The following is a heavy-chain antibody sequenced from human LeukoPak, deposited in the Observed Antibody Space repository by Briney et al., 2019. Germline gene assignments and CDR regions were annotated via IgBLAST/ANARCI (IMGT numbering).Heavy chain of an antibody. CDR1: GFSLSTSGVG. Sequence: ESGPTLVKPTQTLTLTCTFSGFSLSTSGVGVGWIRQPPGKALEWLALIYWDDDKRYSPSLKSRLTITKDTSKNQVVLTMTNMDPVDTATYYCAHRPGLDSSGYSPFDYWGQGTLVTVSS. CDR3: AHRPGLDSSGYSPFDY. J-gene: IGHJ4*02. CDR2: IYWDDDK. V-gene: IGHV2-5*02. D-gene: IGHD3-22*01.